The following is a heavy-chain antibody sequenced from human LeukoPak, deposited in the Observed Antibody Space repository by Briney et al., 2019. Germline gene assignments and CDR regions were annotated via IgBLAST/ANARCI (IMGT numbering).Heavy chain of an antibody. J-gene: IGHJ5*02. CDR3: ARDRNGDYENWFDP. Sequence: SQTLSLTCTVSGGSISSGDYYWSWIRQPLGKGLEWIGYIYYSGSTYYNPSLKSRVTISVDTSKNQFSLKLSSVTAADTAVYYCARDRNGDYENWFDPWGQGTLVTVSS. CDR1: GGSISSGDYY. CDR2: IYYSGST. V-gene: IGHV4-30-4*01. D-gene: IGHD4-17*01.